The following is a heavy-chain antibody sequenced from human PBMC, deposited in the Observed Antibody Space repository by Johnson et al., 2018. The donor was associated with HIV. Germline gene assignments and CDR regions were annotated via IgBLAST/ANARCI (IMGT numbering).Heavy chain of an antibody. V-gene: IGHV3-66*01. CDR1: GFTVSSNY. CDR2: IYSGGRT. CDR3: ARRYCSGGRCLNPKDAFDI. D-gene: IGHD2-15*01. J-gene: IGHJ3*02. Sequence: MQLVESGGDLVQPGGSLRLSCAVSGFTVSSNYMSWVRRAPGKGLECVSVIYSGGRTYYADSVKGRFTISRDNSKNTVYLQMNSLRADDTAVYYCARRYCSGGRCLNPKDAFDIWGQGTMVTVSS.